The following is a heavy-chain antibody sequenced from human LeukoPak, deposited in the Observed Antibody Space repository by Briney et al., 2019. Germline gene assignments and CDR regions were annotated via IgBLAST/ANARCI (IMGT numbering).Heavy chain of an antibody. D-gene: IGHD6-13*01. V-gene: IGHV3-7*03. CDR2: IKQDGSEK. CDR3: ARDPRAASNFDY. J-gene: IGHJ4*02. Sequence: GGSLRLSCAAPGFTFSSYWMSWVRQAPGKGLEWVANIKQDGSEKYYVDSVKGRFTISRDNAKNSLYLQMNSLRAEDTAVYYCARDPRAASNFDYWGQGTLVTVSS. CDR1: GFTFSSYW.